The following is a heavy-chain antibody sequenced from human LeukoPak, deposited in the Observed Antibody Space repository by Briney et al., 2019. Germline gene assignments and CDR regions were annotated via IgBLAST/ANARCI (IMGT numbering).Heavy chain of an antibody. J-gene: IGHJ4*02. CDR1: GYYISSGYY. D-gene: IGHD2-2*01. CDR3: AKGYCSSTSCPADY. V-gene: IGHV4-38-2*02. Sequence: SETLSLTCTVSGYYISSGYYWGWIRQPPGKGLEWIGSVYHGGNSYYDPSLKSRVTISVDTSKNQFSLKLSSVTAADTAVYYCAKGYCSSTSCPADYWGQGILVTVSS. CDR2: VYHGGNS.